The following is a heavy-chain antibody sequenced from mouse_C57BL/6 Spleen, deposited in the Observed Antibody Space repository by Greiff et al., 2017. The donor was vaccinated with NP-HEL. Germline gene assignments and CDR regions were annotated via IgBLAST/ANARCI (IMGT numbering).Heavy chain of an antibody. V-gene: IGHV1-80*01. CDR3: ARIGTAQATYWYFDV. D-gene: IGHD3-2*02. CDR1: GYAFSSYW. J-gene: IGHJ1*03. CDR2: IYPGDGDT. Sequence: QVQLQQSGAELVKPGASVKISCKASGYAFSSYWMNWVKQRPGKGLEWIGQIYPGDGDTNYNGKFKGKATLTADKSSSTAYMQLSSLTSEDSAVYFCARIGTAQATYWYFDVWGTGTTVTVSS.